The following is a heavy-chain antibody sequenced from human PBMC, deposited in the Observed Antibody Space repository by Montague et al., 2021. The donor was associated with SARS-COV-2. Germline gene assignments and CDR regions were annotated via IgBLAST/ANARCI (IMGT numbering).Heavy chain of an antibody. J-gene: IGHJ3*02. V-gene: IGHV4-34*01. CDR2: INHSGST. D-gene: IGHD3-10*01. CDR1: GGSFSGYY. CDR3: AIPMVRGFSRAFDI. Sequence: SETLFLTCAVYGGSFSGYYWSWIRQPPGRGLEWIGEINHSGSTNXXPSLKSRVTISVDTSKNQFSLKLSSVTAADTAVYYCAIPMVRGFSRAFDIWGQGTMVTVSS.